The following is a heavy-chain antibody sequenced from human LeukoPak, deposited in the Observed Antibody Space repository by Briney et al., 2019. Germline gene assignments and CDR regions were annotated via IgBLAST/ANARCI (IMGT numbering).Heavy chain of an antibody. CDR3: ARGGSRVGATDYYFDY. D-gene: IGHD1-26*01. V-gene: IGHV3-48*03. CDR2: ISSSGSTI. CDR1: GFTFSSYE. J-gene: IGHJ4*02. Sequence: GGSLRLSCAASGFTFSSYEMNWVRQAPGKGLEWVSYISSSGSTIYYADSVKGRSTISRDNAKNSLYLQMNSLRAEDTAVYYCARGGSRVGATDYYFDYWGQGTLVTVSS.